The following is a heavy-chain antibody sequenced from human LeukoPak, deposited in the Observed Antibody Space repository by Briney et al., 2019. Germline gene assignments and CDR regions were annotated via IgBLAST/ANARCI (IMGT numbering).Heavy chain of an antibody. CDR3: VPGRVGYSYYFDY. CDR2: ISSNGGST. J-gene: IGHJ4*02. D-gene: IGHD5-24*01. V-gene: IGHV3-64D*06. Sequence: GGVLRLSCVVSGFTLSNYSMDLGRPAPGEGLGNVSAISSNGGSTYYADSVKGRFTISRDNSKNTLYLQMSSLRAEDTAVYYCVPGRVGYSYYFDYWGQGTLVTVSS. CDR1: GFTLSNYS.